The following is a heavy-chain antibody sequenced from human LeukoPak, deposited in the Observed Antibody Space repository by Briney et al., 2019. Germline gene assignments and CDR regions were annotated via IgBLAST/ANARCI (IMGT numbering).Heavy chain of an antibody. D-gene: IGHD2-2*01. Sequence: PSETLSLTCTVSGGSISSGGYYWSWIRQHPGKGLEWIGYIYYSGSTYYNPSLKSRVTISVDTSKNQFSLKLSSVTAADTAVYYRARVTSDFPTYYFDYWGQGTLVTVSS. CDR3: ARVTSDFPTYYFDY. CDR2: IYYSGST. V-gene: IGHV4-31*03. CDR1: GGSISSGGYY. J-gene: IGHJ4*02.